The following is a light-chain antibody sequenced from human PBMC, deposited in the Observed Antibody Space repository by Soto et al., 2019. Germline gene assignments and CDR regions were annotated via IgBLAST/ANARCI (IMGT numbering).Light chain of an antibody. J-gene: IGLJ1*01. CDR2: EVS. Sequence: QSSLTQPASVSGSPGQSITISCTGTSSDVGASNYVSWYQQHPGKVPKLIIYEVSNRPSGVSDRFSGSKSGNTASLTISGLQAEDEGDYYCNSYTTSRARGVGNGTKVTVL. CDR3: NSYTTSRARG. CDR1: SSDVGASNY. V-gene: IGLV2-14*01.